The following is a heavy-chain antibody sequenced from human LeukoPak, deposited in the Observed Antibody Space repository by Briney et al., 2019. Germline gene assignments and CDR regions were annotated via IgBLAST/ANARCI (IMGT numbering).Heavy chain of an antibody. J-gene: IGHJ4*02. D-gene: IGHD3-16*02. CDR2: ISAYNGNT. CDR3: ARDLTIMITFGGVIVPGY. CDR1: GYTFTSYG. V-gene: IGHV1-18*01. Sequence: ASVKVSCKASGYTFTSYGISWVRQAPGQGLEWMGWISAYNGNTNYAQKLQGRVTMTTDTSTSTAYMELRSLRSDDTAVYYCARDLTIMITFGGVIVPGYWGQGTLVTVSS.